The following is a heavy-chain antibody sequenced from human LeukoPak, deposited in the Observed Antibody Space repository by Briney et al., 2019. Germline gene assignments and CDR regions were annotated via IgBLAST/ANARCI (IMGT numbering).Heavy chain of an antibody. CDR1: GGTFSSYA. Sequence: SVKVSCKASGGTFSSYAISWVRQAPGPGLEWMGRIIPIFGTANYAQKFQGRVTITADESTSTAYMELSSLRSEDTAVYYCASRSYYGSGSYYQGMDVWGQGTTVTVSS. D-gene: IGHD3-10*01. CDR3: ASRSYYGSGSYYQGMDV. CDR2: IIPIFGTA. V-gene: IGHV1-69*13. J-gene: IGHJ6*02.